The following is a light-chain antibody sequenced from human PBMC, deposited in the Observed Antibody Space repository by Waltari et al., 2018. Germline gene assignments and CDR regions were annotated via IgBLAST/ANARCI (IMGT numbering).Light chain of an antibody. CDR1: QTLYYSSNNKNA. Sequence: DIVLTQSPDSLAVSLGETATINCKSSQTLYYSSNNKNALAWYQQRPGQPPGLLIYWASTRESGVPERISGSGSGTDFTLTIGSLRAEDVAVYFCQQFYSTPRTFGGGTKLEIK. J-gene: IGKJ4*01. V-gene: IGKV4-1*01. CDR3: QQFYSTPRT. CDR2: WAS.